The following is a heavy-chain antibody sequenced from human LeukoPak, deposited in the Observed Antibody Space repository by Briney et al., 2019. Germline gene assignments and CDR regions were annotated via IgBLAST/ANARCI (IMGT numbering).Heavy chain of an antibody. CDR1: GFTVSSNY. CDR3: ARITGYSSGWENYYYCGMDV. CDR2: IYSGDST. V-gene: IGHV3-53*01. J-gene: IGHJ6*02. D-gene: IGHD6-19*01. Sequence: GSLRLSCAASGFTVSSNYMSWVRQAPGKGLEWVSVIYSGDSTYYADSVKGRFTISRDNSKNTLYLQMNSLRAEDTAVYYCARITGYSSGWENYYYCGMDVWGQGTTVTVSS.